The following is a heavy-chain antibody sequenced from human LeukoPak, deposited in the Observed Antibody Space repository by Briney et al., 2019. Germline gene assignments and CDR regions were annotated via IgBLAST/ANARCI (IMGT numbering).Heavy chain of an antibody. CDR2: ISGSGGST. CDR3: AKDLLMRFGEFGLDAFDI. CDR1: GFAFSSYG. V-gene: IGHV3-23*01. J-gene: IGHJ3*02. Sequence: PPGGSLRLSCAASGFAFSSYGMSWVRQAPGKGLEWVSAISGSGGSTYYADSVKGRFTISRDNSKNTLYLQMNSLRAEDTAVYYCAKDLLMRFGEFGLDAFDIWGQGTMVTVSS. D-gene: IGHD3-10*01.